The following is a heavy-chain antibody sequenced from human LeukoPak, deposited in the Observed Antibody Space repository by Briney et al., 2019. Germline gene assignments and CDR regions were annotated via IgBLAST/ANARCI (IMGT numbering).Heavy chain of an antibody. CDR1: GYTFTSYA. CDR3: ASSDGKYFQH. Sequence: ASVKVSCKASGYTFTSYAMHWVRQAPGQRLEWMGWINAGNGNTKYSQKFQGRVTITRDTSASTTYMELRSLRSDDTAVYYCASSDGKYFQHWGQGTLATVSS. J-gene: IGHJ1*01. V-gene: IGHV1-3*01. D-gene: IGHD1-1*01. CDR2: INAGNGNT.